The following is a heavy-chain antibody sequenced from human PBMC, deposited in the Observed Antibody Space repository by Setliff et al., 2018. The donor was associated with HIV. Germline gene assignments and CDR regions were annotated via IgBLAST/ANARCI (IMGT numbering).Heavy chain of an antibody. J-gene: IGHJ4*02. CDR3: ATRLLGYSGYGY. V-gene: IGHV5-51*01. CDR1: GYNFATYY. Sequence: PGESLKISCRTSGYNFATYYIAWVRQMPGKGPEWMGSVNPGGSSTKYNPSLQGQVTMSADKLINTAYLQWSSLKASDTAMYYCATRLLGYSGYGYWGQGTLVTVSS. D-gene: IGHD5-12*01. CDR2: VNPGGSST.